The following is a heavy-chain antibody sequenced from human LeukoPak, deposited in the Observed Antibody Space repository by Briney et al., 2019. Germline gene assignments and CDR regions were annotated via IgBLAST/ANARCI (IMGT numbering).Heavy chain of an antibody. D-gene: IGHD3-3*01. CDR2: INPNSDGT. V-gene: IGHV1-2*02. CDR3: AKPGGRMGEWLLPHSAFFDY. J-gene: IGHJ4*02. CDR1: GYTFTGYY. Sequence: ASVKVSCKASGYTFTGYYMHWVRQAPGQGLEWMGWINPNSDGTNYAQKFQGRVTMTRDTSISTAYMELSRLRSDDTAVYYCAKPGGRMGEWLLPHSAFFDYWGQGTLVTVSS.